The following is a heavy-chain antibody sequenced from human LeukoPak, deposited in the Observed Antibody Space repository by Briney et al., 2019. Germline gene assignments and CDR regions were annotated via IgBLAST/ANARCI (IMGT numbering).Heavy chain of an antibody. CDR2: ISRSGSTI. D-gene: IGHD6-19*01. CDR3: AKLSGPGSSGWYFDY. CDR1: GFTFSSYE. J-gene: IGHJ4*02. Sequence: GGSLRLSCAASGFTFSSYEMNWVRQAPGKGLEWVSYISRSGSTIYYADSVKGRFTISRDNAKNSLYLQMNSLRAEDTALYYCAKLSGPGSSGWYFDYWGQGTLVTVSS. V-gene: IGHV3-48*03.